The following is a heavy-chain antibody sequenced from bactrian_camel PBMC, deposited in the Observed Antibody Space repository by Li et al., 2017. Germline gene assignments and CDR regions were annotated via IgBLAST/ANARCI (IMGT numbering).Heavy chain of an antibody. V-gene: IGHV3S54*01. J-gene: IGHJ4*01. CDR3: AAGPPIPLFGDTWLRPFEYKY. CDR2: IYTGDGRT. CDR1: DITYKSNS. D-gene: IGHD5*01. Sequence: HVQLVESGGGSVQAGGSLRLSCAVADITYKSNSMGWFRQAPGKEREGVGYIYTGDGRTYYADSVKGRFTISQDDTNKTVYLQMDSLKPEDTAVYYCAAGPPIPLFGDTWLRPFEYKYWGQGTQVTVS.